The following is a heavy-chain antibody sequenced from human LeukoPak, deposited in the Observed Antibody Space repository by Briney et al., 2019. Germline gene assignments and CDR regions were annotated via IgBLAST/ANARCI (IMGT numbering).Heavy chain of an antibody. CDR3: ARGSSGWSYYFDY. CDR1: GGSISSSSYY. V-gene: IGHV4-39*01. J-gene: IGHJ4*02. D-gene: IGHD6-19*01. CDR2: IYYSGST. Sequence: SETLSLTCTVSGGSISSSSYYGGWIRQPPGKGLEWIGSIYYSGSTYYNPSLKSRVTISVDTSKNQFSLKLSSVTAADTAVYCCARGSSGWSYYFDYWGQGTLVTVSS.